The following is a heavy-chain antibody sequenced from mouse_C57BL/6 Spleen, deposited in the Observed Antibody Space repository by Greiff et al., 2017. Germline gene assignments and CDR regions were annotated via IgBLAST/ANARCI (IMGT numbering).Heavy chain of an antibody. CDR3: ARQGGHFDY. CDR2: ISSGGSYT. Sequence: DVHLVESGGDLVKPGGSLKLSCAASGFTFSSYGMSWVRQTPDKRLEWVATISSGGSYTYYPDSVKGRFTISRDNAKNTLYLQMSSLKSKATAMYYCARQGGHFDYWGQGTTLTVSS. V-gene: IGHV5-6*01. J-gene: IGHJ2*01. CDR1: GFTFSSYG.